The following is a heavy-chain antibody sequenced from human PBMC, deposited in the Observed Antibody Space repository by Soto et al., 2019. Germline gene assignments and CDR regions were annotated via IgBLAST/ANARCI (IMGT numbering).Heavy chain of an antibody. J-gene: IGHJ1*01. D-gene: IGHD3-22*01. CDR3: ARDLGVVITAEYFQH. Sequence: VRLSCVASGFTFSSYWMSWVRQAPGKGLEWVANIKSDGSEVYYVDSVKGRFTISRDNARKSLYLQMNSLRVEDTALYYCARDLGVVITAEYFQHWGQGTLVTVSS. CDR2: IKSDGSEV. CDR1: GFTFSSYW. V-gene: IGHV3-7*03.